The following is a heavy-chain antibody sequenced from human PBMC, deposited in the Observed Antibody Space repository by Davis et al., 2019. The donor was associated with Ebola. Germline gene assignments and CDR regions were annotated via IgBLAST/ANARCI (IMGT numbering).Heavy chain of an antibody. Sequence: PSETLSLTCAASGFTFSDYYMSWVRQAPGKGLEWVSVIYSGGSTYYADSVKGRFTISRDNSKNTLYLQMNSLRAEDTAVYYCARDLGIVGATEYFDYWGQGTLVTVSS. J-gene: IGHJ4*02. CDR1: GFTFSDYY. D-gene: IGHD1-26*01. V-gene: IGHV3-66*02. CDR2: IYSGGST. CDR3: ARDLGIVGATEYFDY.